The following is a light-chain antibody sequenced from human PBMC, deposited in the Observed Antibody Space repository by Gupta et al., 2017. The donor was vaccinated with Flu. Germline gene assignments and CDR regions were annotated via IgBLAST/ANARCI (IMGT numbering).Light chain of an antibody. CDR2: DAS. J-gene: IGKJ4*01. CDR1: QAISNY. Sequence: DIQMTQSPSSLSASVGDRVTITCQASQAISNYLNWYQQKPGKAPKLLIYDASNLETGVPSRFSGSGSGTDFTFTISRLQPEDVATYYCQQDDTLPITFGRGTKVEIK. V-gene: IGKV1-33*01. CDR3: QQDDTLPIT.